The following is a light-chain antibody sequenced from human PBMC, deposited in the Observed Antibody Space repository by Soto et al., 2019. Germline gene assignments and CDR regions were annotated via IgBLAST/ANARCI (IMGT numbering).Light chain of an antibody. Sequence: QAVVTQEPSLTVSPGGTVTLTCASSTGAVTSGRFASWFQHKPGQPPRPLIYSTSNKHSWTPARFSGSLLGGKAALTLSGVQHEDEAEYYCLLYYGGAQLIFGGGTKLTVL. CDR2: STS. V-gene: IGLV7-43*01. CDR1: TGAVTSGRF. CDR3: LLYYGGAQLI. J-gene: IGLJ2*01.